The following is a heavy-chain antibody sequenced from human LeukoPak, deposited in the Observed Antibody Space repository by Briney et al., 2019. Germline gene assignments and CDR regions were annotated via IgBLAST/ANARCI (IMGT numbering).Heavy chain of an antibody. CDR3: ARDRGVLWFGELELDP. D-gene: IGHD3-10*01. CDR2: ISSSSSTI. V-gene: IGHV3-48*04. Sequence: PGGSLRLSCAASGFTFSSYSMNWVRQAPGKGLEWVSYISSSSSTIYYADSVKGRFTISRDNAKNSLYLQMNSLRAEDTAVYYCARDRGVLWFGELELDPWGQGTLVTVSS. J-gene: IGHJ5*02. CDR1: GFTFSSYS.